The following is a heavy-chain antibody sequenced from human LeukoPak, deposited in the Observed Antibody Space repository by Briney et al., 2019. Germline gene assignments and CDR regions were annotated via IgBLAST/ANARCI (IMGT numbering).Heavy chain of an antibody. CDR1: GFTFSSYG. V-gene: IGHV3-33*06. Sequence: QPGGSLRLSCAASGFTFSSYGMHWVRQAPGKGLEWVAVIWYDGSNKYYADSVKGRFTISRDNSKNTLYLQMNSLRAEDTAVYYCANPSSRGEYFDYWGQGTLVTVSS. CDR2: IWYDGSNK. J-gene: IGHJ4*02. D-gene: IGHD3-10*01. CDR3: ANPSSRGEYFDY.